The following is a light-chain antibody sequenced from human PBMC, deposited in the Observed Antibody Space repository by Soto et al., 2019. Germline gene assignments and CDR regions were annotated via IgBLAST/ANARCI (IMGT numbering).Light chain of an antibody. CDR2: GAS. Sequence: EIVLTQSPGTLSLSPGERATLSCRASQSVSSSYLAWYRQKPGQAPRLLIYGASSRATGIPDRFSGSGSGTDFTLIISRLEPEDFAVYYCKQYGSSPLYTFGQGTKLEIK. V-gene: IGKV3-20*01. CDR1: QSVSSSY. CDR3: KQYGSSPLYT. J-gene: IGKJ2*01.